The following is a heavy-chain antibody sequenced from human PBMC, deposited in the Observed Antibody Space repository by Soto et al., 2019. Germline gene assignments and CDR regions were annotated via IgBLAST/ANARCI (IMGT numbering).Heavy chain of an antibody. J-gene: IGHJ1*01. D-gene: IGHD6-13*01. CDR2: INWNSGSI. Sequence: SGGSLRLSCAASGFTFDDYAMHWVRQVPGKGLEWVSSINWNSGSIGYGDSVKGRFAISRDNAKNSLHLQMNSLSAEDTAFYYCVKDESINWYSGHFRHWGQGTLVTVSS. V-gene: IGHV3-9*01. CDR3: VKDESINWYSGHFRH. CDR1: GFTFDDYA.